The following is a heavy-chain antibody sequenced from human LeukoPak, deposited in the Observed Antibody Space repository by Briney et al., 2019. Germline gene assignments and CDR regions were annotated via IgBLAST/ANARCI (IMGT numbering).Heavy chain of an antibody. V-gene: IGHV3-30-3*01. CDR2: ISYGGSNK. CDR3: ARDYGMDV. J-gene: IGHJ6*02. Sequence: PGRSLRLSCAASGFTFSSYAMHWVRQAPGKGLEWVAVISYGGSNKYYADSVKGRFTISRDNSKNTLYLQMNSLRAEDTAVYYCARDYGMDVWGQGTTVTVSS. CDR1: GFTFSSYA.